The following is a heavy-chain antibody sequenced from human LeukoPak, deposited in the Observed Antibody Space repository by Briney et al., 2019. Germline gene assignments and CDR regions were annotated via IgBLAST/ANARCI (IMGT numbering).Heavy chain of an antibody. D-gene: IGHD3-9*01. CDR3: ARAQLDYDILTGYHPSYGMDV. Sequence: ASVKVSCKASGYTFSGHYMHWVRQAPGQGLEWMGWISAYNGNTNYAQKLQGRVTMTTDTSTSTAYMELRSLRSDDTAVYYCARAQLDYDILTGYHPSYGMDVWGQGTTVTVSS. V-gene: IGHV1-18*04. J-gene: IGHJ6*02. CDR1: GYTFSGHY. CDR2: ISAYNGNT.